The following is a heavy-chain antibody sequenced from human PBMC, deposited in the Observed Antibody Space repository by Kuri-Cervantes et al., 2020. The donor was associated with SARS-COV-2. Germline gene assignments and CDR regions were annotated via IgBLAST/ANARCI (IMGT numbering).Heavy chain of an antibody. Sequence: ESLKISCAVYGGSFSGYYWSWIRQPPGKGLEWIGEINHSGSTNYNPSLKSRVTISVDTSKNQFSLKLSSVTAADTAVYYCAREIRRAARRGGLGYWGQGTRVTGSS. V-gene: IGHV4-34*01. CDR3: AREIRRAARRGGLGY. CDR2: INHSGST. D-gene: IGHD6-6*01. J-gene: IGHJ4*02. CDR1: GGSFSGYY.